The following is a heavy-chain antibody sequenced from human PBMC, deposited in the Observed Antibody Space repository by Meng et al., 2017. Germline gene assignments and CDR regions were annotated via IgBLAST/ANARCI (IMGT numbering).Heavy chain of an antibody. J-gene: IGHJ1*01. CDR2: IFHTGNT. D-gene: IGHD2-15*01. CDR1: GGSFSSGNW. Sequence: QMQLQESGPGLVKPSGTLSLTCAVSGGSFSSGNWWGWVRQPPGKGLEWIGEIFHTGNTNYNPSLQSRVSLSIDKSKSQFSLNMISVTAADTAIYYCVNYCSGGKCSPNEKTQHWGQGTLVTVSS. CDR3: VNYCSGGKCSPNEKTQH. V-gene: IGHV4-4*02.